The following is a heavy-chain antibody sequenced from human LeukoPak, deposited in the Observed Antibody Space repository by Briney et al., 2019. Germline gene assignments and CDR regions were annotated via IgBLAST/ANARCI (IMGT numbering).Heavy chain of an antibody. Sequence: ASVKVSCEASGYTFTSYGISWVRQAPGQGLEWMGWISAYNGNTNYAQKLQGRVTMPTDPSTSPPYMALRRLRSHHAAVYYCARAWVAAAAGTPCDYWGQGTLVRVSS. J-gene: IGHJ4*02. CDR2: ISAYNGNT. CDR1: GYTFTSYG. CDR3: ARAWVAAAAGTPCDY. D-gene: IGHD6-13*01. V-gene: IGHV1-18*01.